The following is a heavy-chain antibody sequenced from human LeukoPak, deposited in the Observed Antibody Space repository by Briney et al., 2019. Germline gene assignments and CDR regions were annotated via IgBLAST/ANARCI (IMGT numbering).Heavy chain of an antibody. D-gene: IGHD3-3*01. Sequence: SETLSLTCTVSGGSISSSSYYWGWIRQPPGKGLEWIGSIYYSGSTYYNPSLKSRVTISVDTSKNQFSLKLSSVTAADTAVYYCAREATVLRFLEWLPYNWFDPWGQGTLVTVSS. CDR2: IYYSGST. J-gene: IGHJ5*02. CDR3: AREATVLRFLEWLPYNWFDP. V-gene: IGHV4-39*07. CDR1: GGSISSSSYY.